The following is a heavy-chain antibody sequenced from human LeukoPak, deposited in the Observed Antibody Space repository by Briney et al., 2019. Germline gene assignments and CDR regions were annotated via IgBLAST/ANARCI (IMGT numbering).Heavy chain of an antibody. V-gene: IGHV4-4*07. CDR2: MSTSGNI. D-gene: IGHD4-11*01. Sequence: SQTLSLTCTVSASSTNGFQWSWVRPPAGKVLEWIGRMSTSGNINYTPSLKSRVTMSVDTSKNQFSLKLTSVTAADTAVYFCARGQSYRKSQNWFGPWGQGTLVTVSS. J-gene: IGHJ5*02. CDR3: ARGQSYRKSQNWFGP. CDR1: ASSTNGFQ.